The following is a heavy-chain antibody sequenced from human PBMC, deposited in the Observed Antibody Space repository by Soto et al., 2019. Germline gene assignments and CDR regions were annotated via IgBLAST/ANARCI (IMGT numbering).Heavy chain of an antibody. CDR3: ARYDYGDYGLTLDY. J-gene: IGHJ4*02. CDR1: GGSISSYY. Sequence: NPSETLSLTCTVSGGSISSYYWSWIRQPPGKGLEWIGYIYYSGSTNYNPSLKSRVTISVDTSKNQFSLKLSSVTAADTAVYYCARYDYGDYGLTLDYWGQGTLVTVSS. D-gene: IGHD4-17*01. CDR2: IYYSGST. V-gene: IGHV4-59*01.